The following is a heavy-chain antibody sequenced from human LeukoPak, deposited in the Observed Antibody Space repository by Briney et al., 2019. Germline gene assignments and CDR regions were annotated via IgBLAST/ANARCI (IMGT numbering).Heavy chain of an antibody. CDR3: AKDQVGLGATTGYDY. Sequence: GWSLRLSCAASGFTFSSYAMSWVRQAPGKGLEWVSAISGSGGSTYYADSVKGRFTISRDNSKNTLYVQMNRLRAEDTAVYYCAKDQVGLGATTGYDYWGQGTLVTVSS. J-gene: IGHJ4*02. D-gene: IGHD1-26*01. CDR1: GFTFSSYA. V-gene: IGHV3-23*01. CDR2: ISGSGGST.